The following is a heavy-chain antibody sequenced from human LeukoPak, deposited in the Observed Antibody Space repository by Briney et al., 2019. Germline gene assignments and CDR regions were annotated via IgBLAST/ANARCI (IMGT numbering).Heavy chain of an antibody. D-gene: IGHD3-22*01. CDR3: ARGTMTAVGFWFDP. CDR2: IYYSDTS. V-gene: IGHV4-30-4*07. Sequence: SETLSLTCAVSGGSISSGAYSWSWIRQPPGKGLEWIGYIYYSDTSYYNPSLKSRVTISVDTSRNQFSLKLSSVTAADTAVYYCARGTMTAVGFWFDPWGQGTLVTVSS. J-gene: IGHJ5*02. CDR1: GGSISSGAYS.